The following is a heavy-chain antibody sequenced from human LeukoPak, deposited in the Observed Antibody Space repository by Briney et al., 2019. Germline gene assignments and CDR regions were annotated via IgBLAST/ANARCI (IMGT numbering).Heavy chain of an antibody. CDR3: ARGGHFFDV. CDR2: IYTTGST. Sequence: SETLSLTCSVSSGSMTDSCWSWLRQPAGKGLECLGVIYTTGSTNYNPSLKSRVTVSRDTSKNQFSLKLTSVTAADTAVYYCARGGHFFDVWGKGTTVTISS. J-gene: IGHJ6*03. CDR1: SGSMTDSC. V-gene: IGHV4-4*07. D-gene: IGHD3-16*01.